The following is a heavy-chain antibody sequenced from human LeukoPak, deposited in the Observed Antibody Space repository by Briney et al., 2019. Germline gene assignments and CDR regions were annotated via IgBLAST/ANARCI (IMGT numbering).Heavy chain of an antibody. Sequence: FTXXXYGMSWVRQAPGKGLEWVSAISGSGGSTYYADSVKGRFTISRDNSKNTLYLQMNSLRAEDTAVYYCAELGITMIGGVWGKGTTVTISS. D-gene: IGHD3-10*02. CDR1: FTXXXYG. CDR2: ISGSGGST. J-gene: IGHJ6*04. V-gene: IGHV3-23*01. CDR3: AELGITMIGGV.